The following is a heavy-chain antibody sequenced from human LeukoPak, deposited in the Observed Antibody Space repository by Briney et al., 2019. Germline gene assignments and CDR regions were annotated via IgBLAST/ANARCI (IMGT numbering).Heavy chain of an antibody. CDR3: AKGHYALLSGYFDY. J-gene: IGHJ4*02. Sequence: GGSLIQSCAASGFTFDDYAMHSVRQAPGKGLEWVYGFSWNSGSIDYADDVKGRFTISSDNAQNSLYLQMNSLRAEDTALYYCAKGHYALLSGYFDYWGQGALVTVSS. CDR2: FSWNSGSI. CDR1: GFTFDDYA. D-gene: IGHD3-16*01. V-gene: IGHV3-9*01.